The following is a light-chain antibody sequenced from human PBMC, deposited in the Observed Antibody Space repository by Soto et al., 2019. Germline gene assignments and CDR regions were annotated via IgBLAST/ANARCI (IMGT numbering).Light chain of an antibody. Sequence: QPVRTQSPSASASLGASVKLTCTLSSGHSNYAIAWHQQQPEKGPRYLMKVNSGGSHIKGDGIPDRFSGSSSGAERYLFISSLQSEDEADYYYQTWGTGSAIVVFGGGTQLTVL. V-gene: IGLV4-69*01. CDR1: SGHSNYA. J-gene: IGLJ7*01. CDR2: VNSGGSH. CDR3: QTWGTGSAIVV.